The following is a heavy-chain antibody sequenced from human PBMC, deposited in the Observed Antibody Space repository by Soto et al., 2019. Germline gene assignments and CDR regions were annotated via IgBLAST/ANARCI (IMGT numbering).Heavy chain of an antibody. V-gene: IGHV4-34*01. J-gene: IGHJ5*02. CDR1: GGSFSGYY. D-gene: IGHD3-22*01. CDR3: AGRMDSSGPPNWFDP. CDR2: INHSGST. Sequence: SETLSLTCAVYGGSFSGYYWSWIRQPPGKGLEWIGEINHSGSTNYNPSLKSRVTISVDTSKNQFSLKLSSVTAADTAVYYCAGRMDSSGPPNWFDPWGQGTLVTVS.